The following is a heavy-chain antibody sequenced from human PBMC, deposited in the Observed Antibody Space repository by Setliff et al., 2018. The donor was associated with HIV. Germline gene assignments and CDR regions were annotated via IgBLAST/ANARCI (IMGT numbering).Heavy chain of an antibody. Sequence: ASVKVSCKASGYTFTSYYMHWVRQAPGQGLEWMGIINPSGGGTNYAQKFQGRVTMTRDTSISTACMELSRLRSDDTAVYYCARAEYTQLAYCGGDCYFDDAFDIWGQGTMVTVPS. D-gene: IGHD2-21*02. V-gene: IGHV1-2*02. CDR1: GYTFTSYY. J-gene: IGHJ3*02. CDR3: ARAEYTQLAYCGGDCYFDDAFDI. CDR2: INPSGGGT.